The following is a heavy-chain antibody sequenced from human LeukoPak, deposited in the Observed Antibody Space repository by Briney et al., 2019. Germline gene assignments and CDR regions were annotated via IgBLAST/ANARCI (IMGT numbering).Heavy chain of an antibody. CDR1: GYTFTSYG. V-gene: IGHV1-18*01. D-gene: IGHD6-13*01. CDR3: ARMGIAAADNDTRAGYCYYGMDV. Sequence: GASVKVSCKASGYTFTSYGISWVRQAPGQGLEWMGWISAYNGNTNYAQKLQGRVTMTTDTSTSTAYMELRSLRSDDTAVYYCARMGIAAADNDTRAGYCYYGMDVWGQGTTATVSS. CDR2: ISAYNGNT. J-gene: IGHJ6*02.